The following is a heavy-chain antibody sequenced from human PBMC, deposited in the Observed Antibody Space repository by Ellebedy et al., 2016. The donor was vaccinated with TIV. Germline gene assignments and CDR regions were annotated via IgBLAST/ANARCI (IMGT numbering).Heavy chain of an antibody. CDR2: IYYSGST. V-gene: IGHV4-39*07. J-gene: IGHJ4*02. D-gene: IGHD1-26*01. CDR1: GASISSSSYY. Sequence: SETLSLXXTVSGASISSSSYYWGWIRQPPGKGLEWIGSIYYSGSTYYNPSLKSRVTISVDTSKNQFSLKLSSVTAVDTAVYYCARKSSGSYYIDYWGQGTLVTVSS. CDR3: ARKSSGSYYIDY.